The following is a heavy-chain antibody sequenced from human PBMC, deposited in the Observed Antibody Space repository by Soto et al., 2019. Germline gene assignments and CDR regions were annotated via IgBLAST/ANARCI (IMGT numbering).Heavy chain of an antibody. CDR3: AKDISSRYFDWLSFDY. V-gene: IGHV3-9*01. CDR1: GFTFDDYA. D-gene: IGHD3-9*01. J-gene: IGHJ4*02. CDR2: ISWNSGSI. Sequence: GGSLRLSCAASGFTFDDYAMHWVRQAPGKGLEWVSGISWNSGSIGYADSVKGRFTISRDNAKNSLYLQMNSLRAEDTALYYCAKDISSRYFDWLSFDYWGQGTLVTVSS.